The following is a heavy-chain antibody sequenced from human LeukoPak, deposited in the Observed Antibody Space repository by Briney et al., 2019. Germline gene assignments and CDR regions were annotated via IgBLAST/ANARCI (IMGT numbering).Heavy chain of an antibody. V-gene: IGHV3-48*03. Sequence: HPGGSLRLSCAASGFTFSSYAMSWVRQAPGKGLEWVSYISSSGSTMYYADSVKGRFTISRDNAKDSLYLQMNSLRAEDTAVYYCARGQDYYDSSGYGDYWGQGTLVTVSS. CDR1: GFTFSSYA. CDR3: ARGQDYYDSSGYGDY. D-gene: IGHD3-22*01. J-gene: IGHJ4*02. CDR2: ISSSGSTM.